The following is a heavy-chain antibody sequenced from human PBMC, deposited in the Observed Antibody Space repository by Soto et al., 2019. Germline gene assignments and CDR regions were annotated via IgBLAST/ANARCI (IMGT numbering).Heavy chain of an antibody. CDR1: GFPCSSYS. V-gene: IGHV3-21*01. Sequence: PGGSLRLSCAASGFPCSSYSMNCVRQAPGKGLEWVSSISSSSSYIYYADSVKGRFTISRDNAKNSLYLQMNSLRAEDTAVYYCARDAIAARPTWFDPWGQGTLVTVSS. D-gene: IGHD6-6*01. J-gene: IGHJ5*02. CDR2: ISSSSSYI. CDR3: ARDAIAARPTWFDP.